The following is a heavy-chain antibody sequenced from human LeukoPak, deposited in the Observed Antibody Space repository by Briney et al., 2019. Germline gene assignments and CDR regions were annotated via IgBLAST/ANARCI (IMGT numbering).Heavy chain of an antibody. J-gene: IGHJ4*02. CDR1: GFTVSSNF. V-gene: IGHV3-53*04. Sequence: GGSLRLSCAASGFTVSSNFWSWVRQAPGKGLEWVSVIYSGGDTYYADSVKGRFTISRHISKNPLYLQMNSLRAEDTAVYYCATYYSDSIFDSWGQGTLVTVSS. D-gene: IGHD3-22*01. CDR3: ATYYSDSIFDS. CDR2: IYSGGDT.